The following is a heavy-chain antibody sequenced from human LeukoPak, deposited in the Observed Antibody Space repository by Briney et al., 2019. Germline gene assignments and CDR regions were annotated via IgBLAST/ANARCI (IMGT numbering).Heavy chain of an antibody. CDR1: GGSISSYY. D-gene: IGHD6-13*01. CDR2: IYYSGST. Sequence: SETLSLTCTVSGGSISSYYWSWIWQPPGKGLEWIGYIYYSGSTNYNPSLKSRVTISVDTSKNQFSLKLSSVTATDTAVYYCARRGYSSSWYGAHFDYWGQGTLVTVSS. V-gene: IGHV4-59*01. CDR3: ARRGYSSSWYGAHFDY. J-gene: IGHJ4*02.